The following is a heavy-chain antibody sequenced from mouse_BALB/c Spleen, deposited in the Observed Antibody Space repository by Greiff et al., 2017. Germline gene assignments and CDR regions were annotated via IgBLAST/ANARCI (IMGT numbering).Heavy chain of an antibody. V-gene: IGHV14-3*02. CDR2: IDPANGNT. Sequence: VQLQQSGAELVKPGASVKLSCTASGFNIKDTYMHWVKQRPEQGLEWIGRIDPANGNTKYDPKFQGKATITADTSSNTAYLQLSSLTSEDTAVYNSARHDGYSYCDIDVWGAGTTVTVSS. CDR3: ARHDGYSYCDIDV. J-gene: IGHJ1*01. D-gene: IGHD2-3*01. CDR1: GFNIKDTY.